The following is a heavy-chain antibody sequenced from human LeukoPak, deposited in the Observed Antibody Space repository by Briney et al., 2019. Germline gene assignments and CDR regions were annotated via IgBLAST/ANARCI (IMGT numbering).Heavy chain of an antibody. CDR2: ISYDGSNK. V-gene: IGHV3-30-3*01. CDR3: AREVLRITMVRGVIINPNWFDP. D-gene: IGHD3-10*01. J-gene: IGHJ5*02. CDR1: GFTFSSYA. Sequence: PGGSLRLSCAASGFTFSSYALHWVRQAPGKGLEWVAVISYDGSNKYYADSVKGRFTISRDNSKNTLYLQMSSLRAEDTAVYYCAREVLRITMVRGVIINPNWFDPWGQGTLVTVSS.